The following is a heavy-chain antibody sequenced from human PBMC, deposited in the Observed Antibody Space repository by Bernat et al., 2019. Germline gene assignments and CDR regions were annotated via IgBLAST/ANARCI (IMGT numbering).Heavy chain of an antibody. CDR2: IWYAGSQK. V-gene: IGHV3-33*01. Sequence: QVQLVESGGGVVQSGKSLRLSCAVSGGTFRNYGMHWVRQAPGKGLEWVAVIWYAGSQKYYADSVKDRFTISRDNSKNTLYLQMNSLRVEDTAMYHCATWRGSGNYYDYWGQGTLVTVSS. CDR1: GGTFRNYG. D-gene: IGHD3-10*01. J-gene: IGHJ4*02. CDR3: ATWRGSGNYYDY.